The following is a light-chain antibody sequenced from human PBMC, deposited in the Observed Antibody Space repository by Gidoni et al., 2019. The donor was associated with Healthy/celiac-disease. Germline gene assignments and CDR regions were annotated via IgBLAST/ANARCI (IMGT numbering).Light chain of an antibody. CDR3: QQYGSSLRT. V-gene: IGKV3-20*01. CDR1: QSFSSSY. J-gene: IGKJ1*01. CDR2: GAS. Sequence: IVLTQSPGPLSLSPGARATLSCRASQSFSSSYLAWYQQKPGQAPRLLIYGASSRATGIPDRFSGSGSGTDFTLTISRLEPEDFAVYYCQQYGSSLRTFGQGTKVEIK.